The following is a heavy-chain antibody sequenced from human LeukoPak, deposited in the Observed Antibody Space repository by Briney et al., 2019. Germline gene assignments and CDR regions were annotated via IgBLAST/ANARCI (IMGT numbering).Heavy chain of an antibody. J-gene: IGHJ4*02. Sequence: PSETLSLTCTVSGGSISSYYWSWIRQPAGKGLEWIGRMHTTGRINYNPSLKSRVTMSVDTSKNQCSLKLSSVTAADTAVYYCARDRYYYDSSGYSLFDYWGQGTLVTVSS. CDR3: ARDRYYYDSSGYSLFDY. V-gene: IGHV4-4*07. CDR1: GGSISSYY. CDR2: MHTTGRI. D-gene: IGHD3-22*01.